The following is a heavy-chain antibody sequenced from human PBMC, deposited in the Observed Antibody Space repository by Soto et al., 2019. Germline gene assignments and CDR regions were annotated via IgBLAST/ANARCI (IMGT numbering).Heavy chain of an antibody. Sequence: PGGSLRLSCAASGFTFSSYSMNWVRQAPGKGLEWVSSISSSSSYIYYADSVKGRFTISRDNAKNSLYLQMNSLRAEDTAVYYCARAHDDILTGYPSHAFDSWGQGTTVTVSS. CDR3: ARAHDDILTGYPSHAFDS. J-gene: IGHJ3*02. D-gene: IGHD3-9*01. CDR1: GFTFSSYS. V-gene: IGHV3-21*01. CDR2: ISSSSSYI.